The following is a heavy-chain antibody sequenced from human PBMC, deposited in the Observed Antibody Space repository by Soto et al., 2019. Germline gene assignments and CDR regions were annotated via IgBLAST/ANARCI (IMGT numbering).Heavy chain of an antibody. Sequence: PGGSLRLSCAASGFNFSDYYMSWIRRAPGKGLEWVSYISTSSSYTNYADSVKGRFTMSRDNAKNSLYLQMNSLRAEDTAVYYCARTRIVVVVAPTVNFDYWGQGTLVTVSS. CDR1: GFNFSDYY. CDR3: ARTRIVVVVAPTVNFDY. V-gene: IGHV3-11*03. D-gene: IGHD2-15*01. CDR2: ISTSSSYT. J-gene: IGHJ4*02.